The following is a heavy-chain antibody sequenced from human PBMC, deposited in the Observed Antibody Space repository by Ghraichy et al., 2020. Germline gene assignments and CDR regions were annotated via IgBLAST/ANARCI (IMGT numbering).Heavy chain of an antibody. CDR1: GFTFSGSA. V-gene: IGHV3-73*01. D-gene: IGHD6-19*01. Sequence: LSLTCAASGFTFSGSAMHWVRQASGKGLEWVGRIRSKGNNYATAYAASVKGRFTISRDDSKNTAYLQMNSLKTEDTAVYYCASPSSGWYADFDYWGQGTLVTVSS. CDR2: IRSKGNNYAT. J-gene: IGHJ4*02. CDR3: ASPSSGWYADFDY.